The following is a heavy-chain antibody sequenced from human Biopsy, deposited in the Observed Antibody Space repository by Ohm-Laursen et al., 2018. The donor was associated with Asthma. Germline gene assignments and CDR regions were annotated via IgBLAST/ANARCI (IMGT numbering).Heavy chain of an antibody. CDR3: ARIPRRSGSYFVDY. CDR1: GDSITSGGWC. Sequence: SQTLSLTCTVSGDSITSGGWCWNWIRQHPGKGLEWIGYIHHSGTSYFNPSLKSRVSFSRDTSKNQFSLRLSSVTAADTAMYYCARIPRRSGSYFVDYWGQGTLVTVSS. V-gene: IGHV4-31*03. J-gene: IGHJ4*02. CDR2: IHHSGTS. D-gene: IGHD3-22*01.